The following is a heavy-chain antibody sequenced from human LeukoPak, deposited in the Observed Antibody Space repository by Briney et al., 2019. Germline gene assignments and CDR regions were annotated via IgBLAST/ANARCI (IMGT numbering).Heavy chain of an antibody. CDR1: GYTFTGYY. CDR3: ARSVEWLPSYWYFDL. CDR2: INPNSGGT. V-gene: IGHV1-2*02. Sequence: ASVKVSCKASGYTFTGYYMHWVRQAPGQGLEWMGWINPNSGGTNYAQKFQGRVTMTRDTSISTAYMELSRLRSDDTAVHYCARSVEWLPSYWYFDLWGRGTLVTVSS. J-gene: IGHJ2*01. D-gene: IGHD3-3*01.